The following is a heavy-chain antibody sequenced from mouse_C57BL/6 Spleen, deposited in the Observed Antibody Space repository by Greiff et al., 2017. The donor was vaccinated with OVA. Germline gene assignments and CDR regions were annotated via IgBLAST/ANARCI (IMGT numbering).Heavy chain of an antibody. Sequence: EVQLQQSGPELVKPGASVKISCKASGYTFTDYYMNWVKQSHGKSLEWIGDINPNNGGTSYNQKFKGKATLTVDKSSSTAYMELRSLTSEDSAVYYCAPWVPYYCDYWGQGTTLTVSS. J-gene: IGHJ2*01. CDR2: INPNNGGT. CDR3: APWVPYYCDY. V-gene: IGHV1-26*01. D-gene: IGHD4-1*01. CDR1: GYTFTDYY.